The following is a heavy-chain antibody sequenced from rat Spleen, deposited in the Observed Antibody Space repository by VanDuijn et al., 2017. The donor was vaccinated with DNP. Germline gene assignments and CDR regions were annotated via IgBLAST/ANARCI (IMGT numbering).Heavy chain of an antibody. CDR2: IWAGGST. D-gene: IGHD3-1*01. CDR3: ARHVDPGWFVH. Sequence: QVQLEESGPGLMQPSETLSLTCTVSGFPLSSHGVGWIRQPLGKGLVWMGTIWAGGSTNYNSAVESRQSISRDTSKNQVFLKMNSLQPEDTGTYYCARHVDPGWFVHWGQGTLVTVSS. J-gene: IGHJ3*01. V-gene: IGHV2-72*01. CDR1: GFPLSSHG.